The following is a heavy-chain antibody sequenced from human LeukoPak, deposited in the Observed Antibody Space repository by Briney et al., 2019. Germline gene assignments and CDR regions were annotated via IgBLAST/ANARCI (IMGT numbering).Heavy chain of an antibody. Sequence: PSETLSLTCTVSGGSISSNSYYWGWLRQPPGKGLEGIANIFHSGSTYYYPSLKSRVTVSVDSSQNQYSLELSSVTAADSAIYYCARHPGGYSAYRYYYYYMDVWGKGTTVTVSS. CDR1: GGSISSNSYY. CDR2: IFHSGST. J-gene: IGHJ6*03. V-gene: IGHV4-39*01. CDR3: ARHPGGYSAYRYYYYYMDV. D-gene: IGHD5-12*01.